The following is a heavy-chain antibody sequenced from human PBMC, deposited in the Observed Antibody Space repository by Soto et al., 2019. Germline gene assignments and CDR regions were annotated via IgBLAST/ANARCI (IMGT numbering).Heavy chain of an antibody. V-gene: IGHV3-64*01. D-gene: IGHD3-22*01. Sequence: EVQLVESGGDLVQPGGSLRLSCAASGFTFSNYAMHWVRQAPGKGLEYVSAISSNGGSTYYANSVKGRFTISRDNSKNTLYLQMGRLRAEDMAVYYCARMGYDSSSYYVRYYYGMDVWGQGTTVTVSS. CDR3: ARMGYDSSSYYVRYYYGMDV. CDR2: ISSNGGST. J-gene: IGHJ6*02. CDR1: GFTFSNYA.